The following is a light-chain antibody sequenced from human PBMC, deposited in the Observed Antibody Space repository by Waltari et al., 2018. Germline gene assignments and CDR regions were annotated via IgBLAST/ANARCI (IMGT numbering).Light chain of an antibody. CDR2: NNN. J-gene: IGLJ1*01. CDR1: SSNLGAGYE. V-gene: IGLV1-40*01. Sequence: QSVLTQPPSVSGAPGQRVTISCTGSSSNLGAGYEVHWYQQLPGTAPKLLIHNNNSRRSGVPDRVSGSKSGTSASLAITGLQAEDEADYYCQSYDISLSGYIFGTGTKVSVL. CDR3: QSYDISLSGYI.